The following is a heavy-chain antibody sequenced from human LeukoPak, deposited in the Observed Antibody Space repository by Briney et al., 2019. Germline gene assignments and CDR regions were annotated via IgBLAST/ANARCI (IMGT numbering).Heavy chain of an antibody. CDR3: ARGTSVVQQWLVD. V-gene: IGHV3-21*01. D-gene: IGHD6-19*01. CDR1: GFTFSSYS. CDR2: ISSSSSYI. J-gene: IGHJ4*02. Sequence: GGSLRLSCAASGFTFSSYSMNWVRQAPGKGLEWVSSISSSSSYIYYADSVKGRFTISRDNAKNSLYLQMNSLRAEDTAVYYCARGTSVVQQWLVDWGQGTLVTVSS.